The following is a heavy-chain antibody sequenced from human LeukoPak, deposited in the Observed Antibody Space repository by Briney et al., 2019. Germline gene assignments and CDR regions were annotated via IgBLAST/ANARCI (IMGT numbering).Heavy chain of an antibody. D-gene: IGHD2-15*01. CDR3: AKAPVTTCRGAYCYPFDY. CDR1: GFIFSNFG. CDR2: IGDSGNT. Sequence: GGSLRLSCAASGFIFSNFGMSWVRQAPGKGLEWVSAIGDSGNTYHADSVKGRFTISRDSSKNTLFLQMNRLRPEDAAVYYCAKAPVTTCRGAYCYPFDYWGQGTLVTVSS. J-gene: IGHJ4*02. V-gene: IGHV3-23*01.